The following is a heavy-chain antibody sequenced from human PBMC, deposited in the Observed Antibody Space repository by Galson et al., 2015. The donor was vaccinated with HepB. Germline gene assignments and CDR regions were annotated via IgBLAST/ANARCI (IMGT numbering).Heavy chain of an antibody. Sequence: SLRLSCAASGFTFSDYYMSWIRQAPGKGLEWVSYISSSSSYTNYADSVKGRFTISRDNAKDSLYLQMNSLRAEDTAVYYCARALRGFGELLGAFDIWGQGTMVTVSS. CDR2: ISSSSSYT. CDR1: GFTFSDYY. V-gene: IGHV3-11*06. D-gene: IGHD3-10*01. J-gene: IGHJ3*02. CDR3: ARALRGFGELLGAFDI.